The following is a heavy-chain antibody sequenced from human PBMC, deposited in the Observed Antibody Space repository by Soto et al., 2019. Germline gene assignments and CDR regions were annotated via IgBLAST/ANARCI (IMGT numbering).Heavy chain of an antibody. CDR1: GYTFTSYG. D-gene: IGHD2-2*02. Sequence: QVQLVQSGAEVKKPGASVKVSCKASGYTFTSYGISWVRQAPGQGLEWMGWISAYNGNTNYAQKLQGRVTMTTDTSTSTAYMELRSLRSDDTAVYYCVRDRVCSSTSCYRVWDYWGQGTLVTVSS. CDR2: ISAYNGNT. V-gene: IGHV1-18*01. J-gene: IGHJ4*02. CDR3: VRDRVCSSTSCYRVWDY.